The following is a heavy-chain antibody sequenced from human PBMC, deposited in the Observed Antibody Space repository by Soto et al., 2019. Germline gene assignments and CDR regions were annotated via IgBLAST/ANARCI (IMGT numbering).Heavy chain of an antibody. CDR2: IYYSGST. D-gene: IGHD6-19*01. Sequence: SETLSLTCTVSGGSISSSSYYWGWIRQPPGKGLEWIGSIYYSGSTYYNPSLKSRVTISVDTSKNQFSLKLSSVTAAGTAVYYCARWRAVARYGMDVWGQGTTVTVSS. J-gene: IGHJ6*02. CDR1: GGSISSSSYY. V-gene: IGHV4-39*01. CDR3: ARWRAVARYGMDV.